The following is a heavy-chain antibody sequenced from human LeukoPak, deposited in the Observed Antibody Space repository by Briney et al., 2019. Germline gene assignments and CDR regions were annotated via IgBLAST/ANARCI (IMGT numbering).Heavy chain of an antibody. Sequence: ASVKVSCKASGGTFSSYAISWVRQAPGQGLEWMGGIIPNFGTANYAQKFQGRVTITADESTSTAYMELSSLRSEDTAVYYCARSQNYCSSTSCHYYYYYYGIDVWGQGTTVTVSS. D-gene: IGHD2-2*01. CDR2: IIPNFGTA. CDR3: ARSQNYCSSTSCHYYYYYYGIDV. CDR1: GGTFSSYA. J-gene: IGHJ6*02. V-gene: IGHV1-69*13.